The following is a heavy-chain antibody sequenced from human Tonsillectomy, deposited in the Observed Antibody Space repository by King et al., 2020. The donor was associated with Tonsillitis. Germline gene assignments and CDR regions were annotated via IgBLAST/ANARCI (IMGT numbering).Heavy chain of an antibody. CDR1: GYTFTNYW. J-gene: IGHJ5*02. Sequence: VQLVESGAEVKKLGESLRISCTGSGYTFTNYWITWVRQMPGKGLEWMGRIDPRDSYTKYSPSFQGHVTISADKSISTAYLQWGTLRASDTAMYYCARVGFFDTSDYTTFDPWGQGTLVTVSS. V-gene: IGHV5-10-1*03. CDR3: ARVGFFDTSDYTTFDP. CDR2: IDPRDSYT. D-gene: IGHD3/OR15-3a*01.